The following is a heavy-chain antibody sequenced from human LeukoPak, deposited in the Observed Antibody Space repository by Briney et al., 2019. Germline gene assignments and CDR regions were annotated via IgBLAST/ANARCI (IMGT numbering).Heavy chain of an antibody. J-gene: IGHJ4*02. CDR2: ISYSGST. Sequence: SETLSLTCAVSGGSIIPYYWMWIRQPPGKGLEWIGYISYSGSTSFNPSLKSRATISLDTSTNRVSLKLSSVTAADTALYYCARAGSFRLTTTLWGQGTLVTVSS. CDR3: ARAGSFRLTTTL. CDR1: GGSIIPYY. D-gene: IGHD4-17*01. V-gene: IGHV4-59*01.